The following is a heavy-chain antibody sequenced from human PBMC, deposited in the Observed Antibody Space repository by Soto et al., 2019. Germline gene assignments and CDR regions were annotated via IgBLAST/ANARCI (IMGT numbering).Heavy chain of an antibody. CDR2: IYYSGST. CDR1: GGSISSSSYY. Sequence: SETLSLTCPVSGGSISSSSYYWGWIRKPPGKGLEWIGSIYYSGSTYYNPSLQSRVAISVDTSKNQFSLKLKSVTAADTAIYYCARRTVNIRTFYSGLKTHCFDYWGQGAPVTVSS. CDR3: ARRTVNIRTFYSGLKTHCFDY. J-gene: IGHJ4*02. D-gene: IGHD6-19*01. V-gene: IGHV4-39*01.